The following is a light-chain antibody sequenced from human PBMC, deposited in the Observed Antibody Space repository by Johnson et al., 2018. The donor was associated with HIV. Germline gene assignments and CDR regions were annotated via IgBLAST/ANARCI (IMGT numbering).Light chain of an antibody. V-gene: IGLV1-51*01. CDR1: SSNIGNNY. CDR3: GTWDSSLSSGGV. J-gene: IGLJ1*01. CDR2: DDN. Sequence: QSVLTQPPSVSAAPGQKVTISCSGSSSNIGNNYVSWYQQLPGTAPKLLIYDDNKRPSGIPDRFSGSKSDTSATLGITGLQTGDEADDYGGTWDSSLSSGGVFGTRTRVTFL.